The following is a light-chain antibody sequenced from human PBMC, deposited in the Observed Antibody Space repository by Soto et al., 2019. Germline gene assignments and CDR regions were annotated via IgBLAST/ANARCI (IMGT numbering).Light chain of an antibody. CDR2: EVS. CDR1: SSDVGGYNY. J-gene: IGLJ1*01. CDR3: SSYTSSYTYV. V-gene: IGLV2-14*01. Sequence: QSALTQPASVSGCPGQSITISCTGTSSDVGGYNYVSWYQQHPGKAPKLIIYEVSNRPSGESHRFSGSKSGNTASLTISGLQAEDEADYYCSSYTSSYTYVFGTGTKVTVL.